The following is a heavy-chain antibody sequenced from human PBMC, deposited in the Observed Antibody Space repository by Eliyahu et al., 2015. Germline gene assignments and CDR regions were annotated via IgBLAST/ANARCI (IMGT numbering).Heavy chain of an antibody. Sequence: EVQLVQSGAEVKKPGXSLRISCQGFGYDFKSYWLAWVRQMPGKGLEWMAFXHPSDXESRYNPSFEGKVTLSVDKSTATAYLQWSRVKASDSSMYYCARLENSALGAFDIWGQGTLVSVSS. CDR2: XHPSDXES. CDR1: GYDFKSYW. D-gene: IGHD1-1*01. J-gene: IGHJ3*02. V-gene: IGHV5-51*01. CDR3: ARLENSALGAFDI.